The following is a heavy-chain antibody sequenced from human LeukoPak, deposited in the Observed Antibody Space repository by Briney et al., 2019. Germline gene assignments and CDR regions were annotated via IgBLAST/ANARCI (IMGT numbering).Heavy chain of an antibody. CDR2: IYSGGST. Sequence: PGGPLRLSCEGSGFTFVNFVMSWVRQAPGKGLEWVSVIYSGGSTYYADSVKGRFTISRDNSKNTLYLQMNSLRAEDTAVYYCARDGKKTVTTKDDYWGQGTLVTVSS. D-gene: IGHD4-17*01. CDR1: GFTFVNFV. J-gene: IGHJ4*02. CDR3: ARDGKKTVTTKDDY. V-gene: IGHV3-53*01.